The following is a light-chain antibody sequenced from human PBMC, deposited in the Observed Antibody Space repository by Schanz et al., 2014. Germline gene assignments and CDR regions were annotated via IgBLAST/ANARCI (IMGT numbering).Light chain of an antibody. CDR2: DVF. CDR3: QQYNNWPPEHT. V-gene: IGKV3D-15*01. CDR1: QSVSDN. J-gene: IGKJ4*01. Sequence: EIVMTQSPATLSVSPGERATLPCRASQSVSDNLAWYQLQPGRVPRLLIYDVFNRATGIPARFSGSGSGTEFTLTISSLQSEDFAVYFCQQYNNWPPEHTFGGGTKVELK.